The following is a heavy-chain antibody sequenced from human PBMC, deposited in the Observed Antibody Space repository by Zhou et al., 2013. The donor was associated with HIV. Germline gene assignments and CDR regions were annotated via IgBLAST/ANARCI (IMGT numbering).Heavy chain of an antibody. CDR1: GGTFYNFA. CDR2: IIPVFGTI. J-gene: IGHJ5*02. Sequence: QVQVVQSGAEVKKPGSSVKVSCKASGGTFYNFAISWMRQAPGQGLEWMGGIIPVFGTINYAQNFQGRVTITTDESKSATFMQLSSLRSEDTALYYCARGGPSGSGFGGNWFDPWGQGTLVTVSS. D-gene: IGHD3-10*01. V-gene: IGHV1-69*05. CDR3: ARGGPSGSGFGGNWFDP.